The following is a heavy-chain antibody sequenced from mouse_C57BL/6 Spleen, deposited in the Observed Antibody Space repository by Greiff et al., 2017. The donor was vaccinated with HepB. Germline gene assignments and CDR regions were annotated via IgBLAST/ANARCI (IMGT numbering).Heavy chain of an antibody. CDR1: GYTFTSYW. D-gene: IGHD2-12*01. Sequence: QVQLQQPGAELVKPGASVKMSCKASGYTFTSYWITWVKQRPGQGLEWIGDIYPGSGSTNYNEKFKSKATLTVDTSSSTAYMQLSSLTSEDSAVYYCARSYDRDWYFDVWGTGTTVTVSS. J-gene: IGHJ1*03. CDR3: ARSYDRDWYFDV. V-gene: IGHV1-55*01. CDR2: IYPGSGST.